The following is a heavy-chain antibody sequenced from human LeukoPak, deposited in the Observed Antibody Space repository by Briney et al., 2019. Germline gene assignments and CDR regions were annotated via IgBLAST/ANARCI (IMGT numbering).Heavy chain of an antibody. CDR1: GGTFSSYA. CDR3: ARGGLAYYDSSGYYPAYNWFDP. D-gene: IGHD3-22*01. V-gene: IGHV1-69*13. Sequence: TSVKVSCKASGGTFSSYAISWVRQAPGQGLEWMGGIIPIFGTANYAQKFQGRVTITADESTSTAYMELSSLRSEDTAVYYCARGGLAYYDSSGYYPAYNWFDPWGQGTLVTVSS. CDR2: IIPIFGTA. J-gene: IGHJ5*02.